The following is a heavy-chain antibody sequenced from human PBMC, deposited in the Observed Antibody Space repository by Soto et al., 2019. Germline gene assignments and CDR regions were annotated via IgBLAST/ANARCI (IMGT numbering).Heavy chain of an antibody. CDR2: IWYDGSNK. D-gene: IGHD4-17*01. J-gene: IGHJ6*03. Sequence: GGSLRLSCAASGFTFSSYGMHWVRQAPGKGLEWVAVIWYDGSNKYYADSVKGRFTISRDNSKNTLYLQMNSLGAEDTAVYYCARGGLRFVPAGYYYYMDVWGKGTTVTVSS. CDR1: GFTFSSYG. V-gene: IGHV3-33*01. CDR3: ARGGLRFVPAGYYYYMDV.